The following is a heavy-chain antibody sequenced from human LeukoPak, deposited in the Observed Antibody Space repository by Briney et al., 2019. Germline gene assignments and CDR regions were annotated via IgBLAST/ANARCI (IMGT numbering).Heavy chain of an antibody. CDR3: ARATASNWFDP. D-gene: IGHD2-21*01. V-gene: IGHV3-7*01. J-gene: IGHJ5*02. CDR1: GFTYSAYW. CDR2: IKEDGSEK. Sequence: TGGSLRLSCAASGFTYSAYWMSWVRQAPGKGLEWGANIKEDGSEKYYVDSVKGRFTISRDNDKNSLYLQMNSLRAEDTAVYYCARATASNWFDPWGQGTLVTVSS.